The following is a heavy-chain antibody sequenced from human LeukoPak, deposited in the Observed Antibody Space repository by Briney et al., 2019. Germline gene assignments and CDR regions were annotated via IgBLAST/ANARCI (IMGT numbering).Heavy chain of an antibody. CDR1: GFTFNNYA. Sequence: GGSLRLSCVASGFTFNNYAMSWVRRAPGKGMEWVSAISDNGGGTYSADSVKGRFTISRDNSKNTLYLQMNSLRAGDTAVYYCAKHFSSGTYYNYFDYWGQGTLVTVPS. V-gene: IGHV3-23*01. D-gene: IGHD3-10*01. CDR2: ISDNGGGT. J-gene: IGHJ4*02. CDR3: AKHFSSGTYYNYFDY.